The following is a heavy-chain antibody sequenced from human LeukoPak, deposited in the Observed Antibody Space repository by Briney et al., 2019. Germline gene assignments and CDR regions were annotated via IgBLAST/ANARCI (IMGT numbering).Heavy chain of an antibody. Sequence: GGSLRLSCAASGFTFRVYSMSWVRQAPGKGLEWVSLFYSVGSTYYADSVKGRFTISRDNSKNTLYLQMNSLRAEDTAVYYCARGLDYGDYFDYWGQGTLVTVSS. D-gene: IGHD4-17*01. V-gene: IGHV3-53*01. CDR2: FYSVGST. CDR1: GFTFRVYS. CDR3: ARGLDYGDYFDY. J-gene: IGHJ4*02.